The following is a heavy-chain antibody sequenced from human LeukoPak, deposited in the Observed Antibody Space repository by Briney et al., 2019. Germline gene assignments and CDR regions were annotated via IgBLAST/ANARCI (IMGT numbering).Heavy chain of an antibody. D-gene: IGHD3-10*01. CDR1: GFTVSSNY. V-gene: IGHV3-53*05. J-gene: IGHJ4*02. CDR2: IYSGGST. CDR3: AKASYYYGSGFDY. Sequence: PGGSLRLSCAASGFTVSSNYMSWVRQAPGKGLEWVSVIYSGGSTYYADSVKGRFTISRDNAKNSLYLQMNSLRAEDTALYYCAKASYYYGSGFDYWGQGTLVTVSS.